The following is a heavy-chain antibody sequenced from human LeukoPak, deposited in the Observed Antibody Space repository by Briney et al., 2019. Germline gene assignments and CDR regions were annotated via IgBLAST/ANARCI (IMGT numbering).Heavy chain of an antibody. J-gene: IGHJ4*02. V-gene: IGHV3-30*18. CDR1: GFTFSSYY. D-gene: IGHD6-19*01. CDR3: ANASSGWYYFVY. Sequence: GRSLRLSCAASGFTFSSYYMHWVRQAPGKGLEWVAVISYDGSNKYYADSVKGRFTIARDNSKNTLYLQMNSLRAEGTAVYYCANASSGWYYFVYWGQGTLVTVSS. CDR2: ISYDGSNK.